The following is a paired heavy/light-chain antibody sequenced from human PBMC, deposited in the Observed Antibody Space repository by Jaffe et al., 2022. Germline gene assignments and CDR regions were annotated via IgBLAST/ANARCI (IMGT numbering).Heavy chain of an antibody. V-gene: IGHV3-43D*04. CDR2: ISWDGGST. CDR3: AKDGQTEKWELLESYYYMDV. J-gene: IGHJ6*03. D-gene: IGHD1-26*01. CDR1: GFTFDDYA. Sequence: EVQLVESGGVVVQPGGSLRLSCAASGFTFDDYAMHWVRQAPGKGLEWVSLISWDGGSTYYADSVKGRFTISRDNSKNSLYLQMNSLRAEDTALYYCAKDGQTEKWELLESYYYMDVWGKGTTVTVSS.
Light chain of an antibody. CDR2: QDS. CDR1: KLGDKY. CDR3: QAWDSSTAV. V-gene: IGLV3-1*01. Sequence: SYELTQPPSVSVSPGQTASITCSGDKLGDKYACWYQQKPGQSPVLVIYQDSKRPSGIPERFSGSNSGNTATLTISGTQAMDEADYYCQAWDSSTAVFGTGTKVTVL. J-gene: IGLJ1*01.